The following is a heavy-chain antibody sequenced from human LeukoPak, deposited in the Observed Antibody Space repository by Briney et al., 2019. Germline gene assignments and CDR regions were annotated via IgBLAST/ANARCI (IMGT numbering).Heavy chain of an antibody. CDR2: VNPNNGDT. J-gene: IGHJ6*03. Sequence: VSVKVSCKASGYTFTNYYMHWVRQAPGQGLEWMGWVNPNNGDTDYAQNFQGRVTMTRDTSITTAYMELSSLRSEDTAVYYCARVLRAGHLYYYYYYMDVWGKGTTVAVSS. CDR3: ARVLRAGHLYYYYYYMDV. V-gene: IGHV1-2*02. CDR1: GYTFTNYY.